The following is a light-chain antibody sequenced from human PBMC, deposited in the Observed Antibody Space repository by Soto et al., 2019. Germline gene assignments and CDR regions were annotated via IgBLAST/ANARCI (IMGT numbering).Light chain of an antibody. CDR2: DAS. J-gene: IGKJ5*01. Sequence: EIVMTQSPATLSVSPGERATLSCRASQSVSGNLAWYQQKPGQAPRLLIYDASVRATGTPARFSGSGSGTDFTLTISSLEPEDFALYYCQQRSTWPTFGQGTRLEIK. CDR1: QSVSGN. V-gene: IGKV3-11*01. CDR3: QQRSTWPT.